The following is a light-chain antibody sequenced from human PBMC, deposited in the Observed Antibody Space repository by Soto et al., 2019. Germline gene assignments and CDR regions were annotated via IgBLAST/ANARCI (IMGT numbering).Light chain of an antibody. V-gene: IGLV1-40*01. CDR1: SSNIGAGYD. CDR2: GNS. Sequence: QSVLTQPPSVSGAPGQRVTISCTGSSSNIGAGYDVHWYQQLPGTAPKLLIYGNSNRPSGVPDRFSGSKSGTSASLAISGPQSEDDAYYYCATWDDSLYGFFLFGSGTRSPS. J-gene: IGLJ1*01. CDR3: ATWDDSLYGFFL.